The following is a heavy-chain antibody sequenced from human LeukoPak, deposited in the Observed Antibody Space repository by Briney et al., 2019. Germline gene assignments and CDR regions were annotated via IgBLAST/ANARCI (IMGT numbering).Heavy chain of an antibody. CDR2: ITGSDDKT. V-gene: IGHV3-23*01. CDR3: AKGPHVGSGYHPDY. CDR1: GFTFSSFA. Sequence: GGSLRLSCAASGFTFSSFAMTWVRQAPGKGLGWVSTITGSDDKTYYADSVKGRFTISRDYSKNTLRLQMNSLRVEDTAIYYCAKGPHVGSGYHPDYWGQGTLVTVSS. D-gene: IGHD3-22*01. J-gene: IGHJ4*02.